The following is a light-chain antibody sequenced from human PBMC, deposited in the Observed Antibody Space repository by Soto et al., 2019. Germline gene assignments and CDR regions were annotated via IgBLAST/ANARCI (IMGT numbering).Light chain of an antibody. V-gene: IGLV4-69*01. J-gene: IGLJ2*01. CDR3: QTWGSGIVV. CDR2: LNSDGSH. CDR1: SGHSNYA. Sequence: QPVLTQSPSASASLGASVKLTCTLSSGHSNYAIAWHQQQSEKGPRYLMNLNSDGSHSKGDGIPDRFSGSSSGAERYLTISSLQSEDEDDYYCQTWGSGIVVFGGGTKLTVL.